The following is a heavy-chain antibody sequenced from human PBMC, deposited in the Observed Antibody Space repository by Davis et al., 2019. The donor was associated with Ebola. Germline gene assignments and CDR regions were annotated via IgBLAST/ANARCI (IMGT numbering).Heavy chain of an antibody. CDR3: ARGRSNRFPNGDYDFDY. V-gene: IGHV1-69*13. J-gene: IGHJ4*02. CDR1: GGTFSSYV. D-gene: IGHD4-17*01. CDR2: ITPMFGTT. Sequence: AASVKVSCKASGGTFSSYVISWVRQAPGQGLEWMGGITPMFGTTNYAQKFQGRVTIIADESTDTAYMELSSLRSEDTAVYYCARGRSNRFPNGDYDFDYWGQGTLVTVSS.